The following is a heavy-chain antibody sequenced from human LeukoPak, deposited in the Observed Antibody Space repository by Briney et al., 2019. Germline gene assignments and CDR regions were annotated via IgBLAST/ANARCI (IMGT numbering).Heavy chain of an antibody. J-gene: IGHJ4*02. Sequence: GGSLRLSCAASGFTFSSYGMHWVRQAPGKGLEWVAVIWYDGSNKYYADSVKGRFTISRDNSKNTLYLQMNSLRAEDTAVYYCAKGEAAAGKGTLDYWGQGTLGTVSS. D-gene: IGHD6-13*01. CDR2: IWYDGSNK. V-gene: IGHV3-33*06. CDR3: AKGEAAAGKGTLDY. CDR1: GFTFSSYG.